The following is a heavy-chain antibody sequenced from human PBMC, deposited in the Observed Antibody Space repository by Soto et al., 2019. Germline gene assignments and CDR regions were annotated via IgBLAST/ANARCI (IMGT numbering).Heavy chain of an antibody. CDR3: ARDSGGNSENYYGLDV. J-gene: IGHJ6*02. D-gene: IGHD1-1*01. V-gene: IGHV4-31*03. CDR2: IDRSGST. CDR1: GVSVSSGDYY. Sequence: QVQLQESGPGLVKPSQTLSLSCNVYGVSVSSGDYYWSWIRQHAGGGLEWMGYIDRSGSTYYKPSLRGRVIMSVDTSTNQICLRLLSVTAADTAMYYCARDSGGNSENYYGLDVWGHGTTVTVSS.